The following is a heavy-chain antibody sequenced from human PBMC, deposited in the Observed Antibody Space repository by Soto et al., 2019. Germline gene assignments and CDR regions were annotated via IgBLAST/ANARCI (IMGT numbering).Heavy chain of an antibody. CDR2: IYHSGST. CDR1: GGSISSGGYS. CDR3: ARSYYYDSSGSSPPYYFDY. D-gene: IGHD3-22*01. V-gene: IGHV4-30-2*01. Sequence: SETLSLTCAVPGGSISSGGYSWSWIRQPPGKGLEWIGYIYHSGSTYYNPSLKSRVTISVDRSKNQFSLKLSSVTAADTAVYYCARSYYYDSSGSSPPYYFDYWDQGTLVTVSS. J-gene: IGHJ4*02.